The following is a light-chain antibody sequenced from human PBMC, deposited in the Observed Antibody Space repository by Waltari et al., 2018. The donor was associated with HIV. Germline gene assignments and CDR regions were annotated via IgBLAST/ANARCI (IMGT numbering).Light chain of an antibody. CDR2: TAS. Sequence: DIQMTQSPSSLSASVGDRVTITCRASQSIVSYLNWYQQKPGKAPNLLIYTASSLQSGVPSRVSGSGSGTDFTLTISSLQPEDFATYYCQQSYSTPTFGGGTKGEIK. J-gene: IGKJ4*01. V-gene: IGKV1-39*01. CDR3: QQSYSTPT. CDR1: QSIVSY.